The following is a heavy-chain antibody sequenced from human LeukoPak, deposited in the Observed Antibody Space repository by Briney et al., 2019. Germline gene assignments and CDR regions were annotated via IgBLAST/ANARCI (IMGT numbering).Heavy chain of an antibody. V-gene: IGHV3-23*01. CDR1: GFTFSSYA. D-gene: IGHD2-15*01. Sequence: PGGSLRLSCAASGFTFSSYAMGWVRQAPGKGLEWVSAISGSGGSTYYADSVKGRFTISRDNSKNTLYLQMNSLRAEDTAVYYCAKGGMSCSGGSCYYYYFDYWGQGTLVTVSS. J-gene: IGHJ4*02. CDR3: AKGGMSCSGGSCYYYYFDY. CDR2: ISGSGGST.